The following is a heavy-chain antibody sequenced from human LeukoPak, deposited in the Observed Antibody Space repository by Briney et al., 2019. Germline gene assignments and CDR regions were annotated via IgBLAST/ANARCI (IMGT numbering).Heavy chain of an antibody. V-gene: IGHV3-49*04. J-gene: IGHJ4*02. D-gene: IGHD1-26*01. CDR3: TRGGQLLGKGHFFDF. CDR1: GSTFGDSA. CDR2: IRSRSYGGTA. Sequence: GGSLRLSCTPSGSTFGDSALSWVRQAPGKGLERVGLIRSRSYGGTAEYAASVKGRFTISRDDSKGDVYLQMNSLKSDDTAVYYCTRGGQLLGKGHFFDFWGQGTLVTVSS.